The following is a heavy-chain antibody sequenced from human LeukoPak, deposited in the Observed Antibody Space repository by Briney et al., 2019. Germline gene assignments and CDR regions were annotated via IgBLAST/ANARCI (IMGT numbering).Heavy chain of an antibody. V-gene: IGHV3-53*01. Sequence: GGSLRLSCAASGFTVSSNYMSWVRQAPGKGLEWVSVIYSGGSTYYADSVKGRFTTSRDNSKNTLYLQMNSLRAEDTAVYYCARNWDRYKYYFDYWGQGTLVTVSS. CDR1: GFTVSSNY. D-gene: IGHD7-27*01. CDR2: IYSGGST. J-gene: IGHJ4*02. CDR3: ARNWDRYKYYFDY.